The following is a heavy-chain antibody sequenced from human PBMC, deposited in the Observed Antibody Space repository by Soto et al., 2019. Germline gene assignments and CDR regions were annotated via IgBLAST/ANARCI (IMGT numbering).Heavy chain of an antibody. CDR2: IYYSGST. Sequence: QVQLQESGPGLVKPSETLSLTCTVSSASFTVYYWSWIRQPPGKGLEWIGYIYYSGSTSYNPSLTSRVTLSADPSKNQFPPNLRSVTAADTAVYYCARDAGGPGDYWCQGVLVTVSS. D-gene: IGHD1-26*01. V-gene: IGHV4-59*01. J-gene: IGHJ4*02. CDR1: SASFTVYY. CDR3: ARDAGGPGDY.